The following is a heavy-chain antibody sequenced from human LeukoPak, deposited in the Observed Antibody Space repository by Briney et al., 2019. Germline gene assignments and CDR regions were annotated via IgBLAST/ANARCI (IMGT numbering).Heavy chain of an antibody. CDR1: GGSISSGSYY. Sequence: SQTLSLTCTVPGGSISSGSYYWSCIRQPAGKGLEWIGYIYHSGSTYYNPSLKSRVTISVDTPKNQFSLKLSSVTAADTAVYYCANADRYCSSGSCPVPDAFDFWGQGTMVTVSS. V-gene: IGHV4-31*03. CDR2: IYHSGST. J-gene: IGHJ3*01. CDR3: ANADRYCSSGSCPVPDAFDF. D-gene: IGHD2-15*01.